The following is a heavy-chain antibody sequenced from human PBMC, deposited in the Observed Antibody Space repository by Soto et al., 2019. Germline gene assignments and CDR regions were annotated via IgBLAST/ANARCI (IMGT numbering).Heavy chain of an antibody. J-gene: IGHJ3*02. V-gene: IGHV4-34*01. CDR1: GGSFSGYY. CDR3: ARGYYYYDSSGYYRKFDAFDI. D-gene: IGHD3-22*01. CDR2: INHSGST. Sequence: QVQLQQWGAGLLKPSETLSLTCAVYGGSFSGYYWSWIRQPPGKGLEWIGEINHSGSTNYNPSLKRQVTISVDTSKNQFSLKLSSVTAADTAVYYCARGYYYYDSSGYYRKFDAFDIWGQGTMVTVSS.